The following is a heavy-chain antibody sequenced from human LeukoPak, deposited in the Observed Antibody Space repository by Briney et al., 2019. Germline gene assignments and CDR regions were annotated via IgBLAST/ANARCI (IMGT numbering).Heavy chain of an antibody. Sequence: EASVKVSCKASGYTFTSYDINWVRQATGQGLEWMGWMNPNSGNTGYAQKFQGRVTMTRNTSISTAYMELSSLRSEDTAVYYCARDADYDFWSGYYLWGQGTLVTVSS. CDR2: MNPNSGNT. CDR3: ARDADYDFWSGYYL. CDR1: GYTFTSYD. D-gene: IGHD3-3*01. V-gene: IGHV1-8*01. J-gene: IGHJ4*02.